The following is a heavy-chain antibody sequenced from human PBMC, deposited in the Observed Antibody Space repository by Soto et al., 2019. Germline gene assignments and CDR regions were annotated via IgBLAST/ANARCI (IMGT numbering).Heavy chain of an antibody. CDR2: IKQDGSEK. CDR3: AREDIVVVVAASGFDY. D-gene: IGHD2-15*01. J-gene: IGHJ4*02. Sequence: GGSLRLSCAASGFTFSSYWMSWVRQAPGKGLEWVANIKQDGSEKYYVDSVKGRFTISRDNAKNSLYLQMNSLRAEDTAVYYCAREDIVVVVAASGFDYWGQGTLVTVSS. CDR1: GFTFSSYW. V-gene: IGHV3-7*01.